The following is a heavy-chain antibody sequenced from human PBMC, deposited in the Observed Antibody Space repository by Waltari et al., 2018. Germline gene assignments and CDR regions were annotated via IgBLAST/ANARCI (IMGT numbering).Heavy chain of an antibody. CDR1: GGSIISNRHY. D-gene: IGHD3-16*01. Sequence: QLHLQEAGPGLVKPSETLSLNCSVSGGSIISNRHYWAWIRQPPGKGLEWTATISYTGTTYYTPSLRSRVTISVDMAKNQFSLKLTSVTPADTAVYYCATYVGASIGTAAFDVWGQGTMVTVSS. V-gene: IGHV4-39*01. CDR2: ISYTGTT. CDR3: ATYVGASIGTAAFDV. J-gene: IGHJ3*01.